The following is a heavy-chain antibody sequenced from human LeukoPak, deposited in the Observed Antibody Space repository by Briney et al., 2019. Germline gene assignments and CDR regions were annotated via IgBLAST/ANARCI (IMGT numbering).Heavy chain of an antibody. CDR2: ISGSGGST. CDR1: GFTFSSYA. D-gene: IGHD3-10*01. V-gene: IGHV3-23*01. CDR3: ASGGGNLDY. Sequence: GGSLRLSCAASGFTFSSYAMSWVRQAPGKGLEWVSAISGSGGSTYYADSVKGRFTISRDNAKNSLFLQMNSLRAEDTALYYCASGGGNLDYWGQGALVTVSS. J-gene: IGHJ4*02.